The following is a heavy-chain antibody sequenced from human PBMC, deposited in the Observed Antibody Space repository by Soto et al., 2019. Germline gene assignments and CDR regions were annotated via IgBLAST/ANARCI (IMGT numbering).Heavy chain of an antibody. CDR2: IYYSGST. D-gene: IGHD6-19*01. Sequence: QLQLQESGPGLVKPSETLSLTCTVSDDSINSNDYYWGWIRQSPGKGLEWIGSIYYSGSTYYNPSLKSRVPLPLHTSKKQFSLQLTSVTAAASAVYYCARDQWLVSNWFDPWGQGTLVTVSS. J-gene: IGHJ5*02. CDR1: DDSINSNDYY. CDR3: ARDQWLVSNWFDP. V-gene: IGHV4-39*02.